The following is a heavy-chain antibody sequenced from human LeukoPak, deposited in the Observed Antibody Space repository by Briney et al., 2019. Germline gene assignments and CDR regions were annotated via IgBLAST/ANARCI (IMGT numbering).Heavy chain of an antibody. CDR3: ARGPSTILFNY. J-gene: IGHJ4*02. CDR1: GGSISSSSYY. Sequence: SETLSLTCTVSGGSISSSSYYWGWIRQPPGKGLEWIGSIYYSVSTYYNPSLKSRVTISVDTSKNQFSLKLSSVTAADTAVYYCARGPSTILFNYWGQGTLVTVSS. D-gene: IGHD2-2*02. V-gene: IGHV4-39*01. CDR2: IYYSVST.